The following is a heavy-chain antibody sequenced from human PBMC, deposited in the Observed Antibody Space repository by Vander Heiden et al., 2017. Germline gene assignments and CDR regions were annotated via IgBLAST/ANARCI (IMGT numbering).Heavy chain of an antibody. V-gene: IGHV3-7*03. CDR3: ATLTNGARSFWYFNL. CDR1: GFAFSQSW. CDR2: IKPDGSEK. D-gene: IGHD4-17*01. Sequence: EVQLVESGGGLVQPGESLRLSCPASGFAFSQSWMTWLRRTPGKGLQWVANIKPDGSEKNYLDSVKGRLTISRDNTKNSLYLDMTYLRADDTALYYCATLTNGARSFWYFNLWGRGTRVTVS. J-gene: IGHJ2*01.